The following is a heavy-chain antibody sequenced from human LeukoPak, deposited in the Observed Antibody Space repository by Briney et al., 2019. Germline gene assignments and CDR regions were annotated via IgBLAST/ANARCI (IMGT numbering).Heavy chain of an antibody. CDR2: IYYSGST. J-gene: IGHJ4*02. CDR3: ARSDYSNYFDY. CDR1: GFTFSRYSMN. D-gene: IGHD4-11*01. V-gene: IGHV4-59*05. Sequence: AGGALELSCAASGFTFSRYSMNWGRQAPGKGVEWIGSIYYSGSTYYNPSLKSRVTISVDTSKNQFSLKLSSVTAADTAVYYCARSDYSNYFDYWGQGTLVTVSS.